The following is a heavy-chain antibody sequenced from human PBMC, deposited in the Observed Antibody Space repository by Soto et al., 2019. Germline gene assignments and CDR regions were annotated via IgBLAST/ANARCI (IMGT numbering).Heavy chain of an antibody. J-gene: IGHJ3*01. D-gene: IGHD3-10*01. CDR3: TRDQPITP. CDR1: GFTFGDYA. CDR2: IRSKAYGGTA. V-gene: IGHV3-49*04. Sequence: LRLSCTTSGFTFGDYAMSWVRQAPGKGLEWVGFIRSKAYGGTAEYAASVKGRFTISRDDSKSIAYLQMNNLKTEDTAVYFCTRDQPITPWGQGTMVTVSS.